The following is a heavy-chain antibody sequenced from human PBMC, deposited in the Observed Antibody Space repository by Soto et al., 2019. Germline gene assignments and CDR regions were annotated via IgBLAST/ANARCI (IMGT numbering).Heavy chain of an antibody. CDR2: IDYDGTTT. CDR3: ARLGFVGEGDF. CDR1: GFSFDSYW. V-gene: IGHV3-74*01. J-gene: IGHJ4*02. Sequence: QLVEAGGGLVQPGGSLRLSCTVSGFSFDSYWMHWVRQAPGKGPVWVSRIDYDGTTTNYADFVKGRFTISRDNAKNTGYLQMNNLRAEDTAIYYCARLGFVGEGDFWGQGILVTVSS. D-gene: IGHD3-16*01.